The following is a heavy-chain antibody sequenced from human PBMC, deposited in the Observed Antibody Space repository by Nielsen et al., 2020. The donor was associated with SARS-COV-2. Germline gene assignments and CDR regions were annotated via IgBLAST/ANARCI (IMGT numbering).Heavy chain of an antibody. CDR3: TTDYYDSPDY. Sequence: GESLKISCAASGFTFSNAWMSWVRQAPGKGLEWVGRIKSKTDGGTTDYAAPVKGRFTISRDDSKNTLYLQMNSLKTEDTAVYYCTTDYYDSPDYWGQGTLVTVSS. CDR2: IKSKTDGGTT. D-gene: IGHD3-22*01. CDR1: GFTFSNAW. J-gene: IGHJ4*02. V-gene: IGHV3-15*01.